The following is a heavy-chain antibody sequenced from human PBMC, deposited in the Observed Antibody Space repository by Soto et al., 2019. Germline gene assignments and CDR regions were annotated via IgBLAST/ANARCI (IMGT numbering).Heavy chain of an antibody. D-gene: IGHD2-2*01. V-gene: IGHV3-23*01. CDR3: AKVFSSPRPGLGSFDS. CDR1: GFTFSSYS. CDR2: ISGSGGNT. J-gene: IGHJ4*02. Sequence: GGSLRLSCAASGFTFSSYSMSWVRQAPGKGLEWVSSISGSGGNTYYADSVKGRFTISRDNSKNTLYLQMSSLRAEDTALYYCAKVFSSPRPGLGSFDSWGQGTLVTVSS.